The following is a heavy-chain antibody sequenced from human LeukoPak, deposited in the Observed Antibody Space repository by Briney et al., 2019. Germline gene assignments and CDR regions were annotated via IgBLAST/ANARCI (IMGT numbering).Heavy chain of an antibody. CDR2: ISAYNGNT. Sequence: ASVKVSCKASGYTFTSYGISWVRQAPGQGLEWMGWISAYNGNTNYAQKLQGRVTTTTDTSTSTAYMELRSLRSDDTAVYYCARAPPDCSGGSCPKAVYYYYYMDVWGKGTTVTVSS. V-gene: IGHV1-18*01. CDR3: ARAPPDCSGGSCPKAVYYYYYMDV. D-gene: IGHD2-15*01. J-gene: IGHJ6*03. CDR1: GYTFTSYG.